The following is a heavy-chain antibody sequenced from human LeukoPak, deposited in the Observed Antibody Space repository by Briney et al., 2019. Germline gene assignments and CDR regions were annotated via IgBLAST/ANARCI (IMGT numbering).Heavy chain of an antibody. V-gene: IGHV3-53*01. Sequence: PSETLSLTCAVYGESFSGHFWSWVRQAPGKGLEWVSVIYSGGSTYYADSVKGRFTISRDNSKNTLYLQMSSLRAEDTTVYYCARDRLHYVEYEKTFDYWGQGTLVTVSS. CDR3: ARDRLHYVEYEKTFDY. D-gene: IGHD4-17*01. CDR1: GESFSGHF. J-gene: IGHJ4*02. CDR2: IYSGGST.